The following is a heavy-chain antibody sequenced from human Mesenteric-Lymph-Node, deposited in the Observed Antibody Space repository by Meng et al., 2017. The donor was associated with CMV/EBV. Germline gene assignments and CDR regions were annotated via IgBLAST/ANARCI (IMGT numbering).Heavy chain of an antibody. CDR1: GFSFSGYF. Sequence: GESLKISCAASGFSFSGYFMSWIRQAPGKGLEWVSYITSGGSATYYLDSVKGRFTISRDNAKNSLSLQMSSLRAEDTAVYYCARDRNQVYGVVVPYYYYSYGMDVWGQGTTVTVSS. J-gene: IGHJ6*02. CDR3: ARDRNQVYGVVVPYYYYSYGMDV. D-gene: IGHD3-3*01. V-gene: IGHV3-11*04. CDR2: ITSGGSAT.